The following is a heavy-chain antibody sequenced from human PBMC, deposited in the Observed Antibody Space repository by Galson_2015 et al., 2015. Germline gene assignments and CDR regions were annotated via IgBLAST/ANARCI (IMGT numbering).Heavy chain of an antibody. CDR3: ARQWFEAPLDF. J-gene: IGHJ4*02. CDR2: IFPLDSNT. D-gene: IGHD3-10*01. CDR1: GYSFPHYW. V-gene: IGHV5-51*01. Sequence: QSGAEVKKPGESLKISCQGSGYSFPHYWVAWVRQMPGKGLEWMGIIFPLDSNTRDNPSFQGQVNISADMSISTAYLQWTSLQTSHTVMYYCARQWFEAPLDFWGQGPLVPVSS.